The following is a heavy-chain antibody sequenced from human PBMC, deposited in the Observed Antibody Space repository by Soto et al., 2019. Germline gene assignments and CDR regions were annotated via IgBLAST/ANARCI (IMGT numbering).Heavy chain of an antibody. CDR1: GYSISSGYY. CDR2: IYHSGST. CDR3: ALVPTAAGGYFDY. Sequence: KTSETLSLTCAVSGYSISSGYYWGWIRQPPGKGLEWIGSIYHSGSTYYNPSLKSRVTISVDTSKNQFSLKLSSVTAADTAVYYCALVPTAAGGYFDYWGQGTLVTVSS. V-gene: IGHV4-38-2*01. D-gene: IGHD6-13*01. J-gene: IGHJ4*02.